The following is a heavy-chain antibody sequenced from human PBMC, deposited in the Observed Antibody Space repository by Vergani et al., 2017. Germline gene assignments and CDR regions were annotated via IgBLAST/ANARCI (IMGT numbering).Heavy chain of an antibody. D-gene: IGHD6-6*01. V-gene: IGHV4-59*01. CDR2: IYYSGST. Sequence: QVQLQESGPGLVKPSETLSLTCTVSGGSISSYYWSWIRQPPGKGLEWIGYIYYSGSTNYNPSLKSRVTISVDTSKNQFSLKLSSVTAADTAVYYCAREGEVAARPEYWGQGTLVTVSS. CDR1: GGSISSYY. J-gene: IGHJ4*02. CDR3: AREGEVAARPEY.